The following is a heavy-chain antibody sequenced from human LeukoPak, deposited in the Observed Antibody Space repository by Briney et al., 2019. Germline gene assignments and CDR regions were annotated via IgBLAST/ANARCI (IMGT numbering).Heavy chain of an antibody. Sequence: PSETLSLTCTVSGGSISSSSYYWGWIRQPPGKGLEWIGSIYYSGSTYYNPSLKSRVTISVDTSKNQFSLKLSSVTAADTAVYYCARKDSSSCFQHWGQGTLVTVSS. CDR3: ARKDSSSCFQH. CDR2: IYYSGST. CDR1: GGSISSSSYY. J-gene: IGHJ1*01. D-gene: IGHD6-6*01. V-gene: IGHV4-39*07.